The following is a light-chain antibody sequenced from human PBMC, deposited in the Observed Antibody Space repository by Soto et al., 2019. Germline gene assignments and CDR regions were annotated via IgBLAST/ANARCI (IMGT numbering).Light chain of an antibody. Sequence: DSVLTQSPGTSSLSPGERATLSCRASQSVSSSYLAWYQQKPGQAPRLLIYGASSRATGIPDRFSGSGSGTGFTLTISRLEPEDFAVYFCQQYGSSPPFTFGQGTKVDIK. V-gene: IGKV3-20*01. CDR3: QQYGSSPPFT. J-gene: IGKJ2*01. CDR1: QSVSSSY. CDR2: GAS.